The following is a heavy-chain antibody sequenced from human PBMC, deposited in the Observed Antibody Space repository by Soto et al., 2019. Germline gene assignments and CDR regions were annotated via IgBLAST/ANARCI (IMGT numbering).Heavy chain of an antibody. CDR1: GGTFSSYT. V-gene: IGHV1-69*02. J-gene: IGHJ6*03. CDR3: SYSRGDYYYYYMDV. Sequence: VKVSCKASGGTFSSYTISWVRQAPGQGLEWMGRIIPIRGIASYAQKFQGRVTMTADNSTSTAYMELSSLRSEDTAVYYCSYSRGDYYYYYMDVWGKGTTVTVSS. D-gene: IGHD2-21*01. CDR2: IIPIRGIA.